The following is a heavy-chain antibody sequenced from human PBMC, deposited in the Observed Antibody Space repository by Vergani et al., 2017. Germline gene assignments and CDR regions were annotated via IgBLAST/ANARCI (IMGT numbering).Heavy chain of an antibody. V-gene: IGHV4-39*07. CDR1: GGSISSSSCY. Sequence: QLQLQESGPGLVKPSETLSLTCIVSGGSISSSSCYWGWIRQPPGKGLEWIGSIYYSGSTYYTPALKSRVTISVDTSKNQFYLKLSSVTAADTVVYYCARDVAEEGLFDGWGQGTLVTVSS. J-gene: IGHJ5*02. CDR3: ARDVAEEGLFDG. CDR2: IYYSGST.